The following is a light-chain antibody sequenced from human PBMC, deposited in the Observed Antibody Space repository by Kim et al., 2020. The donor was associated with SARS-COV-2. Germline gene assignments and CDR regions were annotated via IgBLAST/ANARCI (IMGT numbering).Light chain of an antibody. CDR3: AAWDDSLNAVV. V-gene: IGLV1-44*01. J-gene: IGLJ2*01. CDR2: ANN. CDR1: SSNIGSNP. Sequence: GQRVAISCSGSSSNIGSNPVNWYQLLPGTAPNLLIYANNQRPSGVPDRFSGSKSGTSASLAISGLQSEDEADYYCAAWDDSLNAVVFGGGTQLTVL.